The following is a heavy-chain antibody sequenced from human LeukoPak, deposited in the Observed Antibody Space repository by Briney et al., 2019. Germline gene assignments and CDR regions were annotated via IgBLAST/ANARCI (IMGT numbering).Heavy chain of an antibody. CDR1: GHSISSDYL. J-gene: IGHJ4*02. D-gene: IGHD6-19*01. CDR2: FFHSGST. Sequence: SETLSLTCGVWGHSISSDYLWGWIRQPPGKGLEWIGTFFHSGSTFYTQSVKSRVTISLDTSKNQFSLRLSSVTAADTAVYYCARGSGSGWNYFDSGGQGTLVTVP. V-gene: IGHV4-38-2*01. CDR3: ARGSGSGWNYFDS.